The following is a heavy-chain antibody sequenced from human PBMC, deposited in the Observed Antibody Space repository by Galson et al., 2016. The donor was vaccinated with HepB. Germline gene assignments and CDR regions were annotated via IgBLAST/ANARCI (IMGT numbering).Heavy chain of an antibody. V-gene: IGHV4-4*02. Sequence: SETLSLTCAVSGVSITSPNWCTWVRQPPGKGLEWIGEVFHRGSPYYNPSLKSPVTMSVDKSKTHFSLNLTSVTAADTAVYYCAISTAAVPASINWFDPWGQGTLVTVSS. CDR1: GVSITSPNW. CDR2: VFHRGSP. J-gene: IGHJ5*02. CDR3: AISTAAVPASINWFDP. D-gene: IGHD2-2*01.